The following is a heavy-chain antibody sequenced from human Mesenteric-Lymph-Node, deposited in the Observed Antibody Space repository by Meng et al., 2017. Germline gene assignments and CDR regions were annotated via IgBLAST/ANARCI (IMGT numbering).Heavy chain of an antibody. CDR1: AGFISSNNYY. CDR2: MYYSGST. Sequence: GSLRLSCSVSAGFISSNNYYWGWIRQPPGNGLDWIGSMYYSGSTYYNPSLKNRITISRDLSKNQLYLNLYFVTAADTAVYYCWRAPDYWGQGTLVTVSS. CDR3: WRAPDY. J-gene: IGHJ4*02. V-gene: IGHV4-39*07.